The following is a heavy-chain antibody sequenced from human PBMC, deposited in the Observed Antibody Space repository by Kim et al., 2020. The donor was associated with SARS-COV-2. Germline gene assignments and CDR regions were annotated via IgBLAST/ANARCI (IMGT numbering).Heavy chain of an antibody. CDR1: GYTFTSYG. J-gene: IGHJ4*02. V-gene: IGHV1-18*01. D-gene: IGHD5-12*01. CDR3: ARDVGGEARWLQKYRKRGLDY. Sequence: ASVKVSCKASGYTFTSYGISWVRQAPGQGLEWMGWISAYNGNTNYAQKLQGRVTMTTDTSTSTAYMELRSLRSDDTAVYYCARDVGGEARWLQKYRKRGLDYWGQGTLVTVSS. CDR2: ISAYNGNT.